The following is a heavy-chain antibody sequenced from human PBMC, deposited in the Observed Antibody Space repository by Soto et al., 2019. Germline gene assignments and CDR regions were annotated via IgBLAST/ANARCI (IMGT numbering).Heavy chain of an antibody. Sequence: GGSLRLSCAASGFTVSNTYMNWVRQAPGKGLEWLSIIYRDGSTYYADSVKGRFTIFRDDSKNTLFLHMRSLRPEDTAAYYCATVTLRLRELNLWGQGTLVTVYS. CDR3: ATVTLRLRELNL. V-gene: IGHV3-53*01. J-gene: IGHJ5*02. CDR2: IYRDGST. CDR1: GFTVSNTY. D-gene: IGHD3-16*01.